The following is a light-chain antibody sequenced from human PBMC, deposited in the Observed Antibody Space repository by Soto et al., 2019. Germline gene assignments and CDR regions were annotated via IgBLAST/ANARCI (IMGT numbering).Light chain of an antibody. CDR1: QGIRND. Sequence: DIQMTQSPSSLSASVGDRVTITCXASQGIRNDLAWFQQKPGKAPKLLIYAASTLQGGVPSRFSGSGSGTEFILTINNLQPEDFASYFCLQVYSCPRTFGLGTKVDIK. CDR2: AAS. J-gene: IGKJ1*01. V-gene: IGKV1-17*02. CDR3: LQVYSCPRT.